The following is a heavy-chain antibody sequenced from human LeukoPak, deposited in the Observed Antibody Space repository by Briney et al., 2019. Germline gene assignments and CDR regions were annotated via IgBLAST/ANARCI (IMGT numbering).Heavy chain of an antibody. V-gene: IGHV4-34*01. J-gene: IGHJ4*02. Sequence: PSETLSLTCAVYGRSFSGYYWSWIRQPPGKGLEWIGEINHSGSTNYNPSLKSRVTISVDTSKNQFSLKLSSVTAADTAVYYCARGRGHYYGSGLYFDYWGQGTLVTVSS. D-gene: IGHD3-10*01. CDR1: GRSFSGYY. CDR3: ARGRGHYYGSGLYFDY. CDR2: INHSGST.